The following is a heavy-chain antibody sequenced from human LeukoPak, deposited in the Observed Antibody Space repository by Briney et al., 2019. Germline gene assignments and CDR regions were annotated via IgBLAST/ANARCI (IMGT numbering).Heavy chain of an antibody. Sequence: GGSLRLSCAASGFTFSSYAMHWVRQAPGKGLEYVSAISSNGGSTYYANSVKGRFTISRDNSKNTLYLQMGSLRAEDMAVYYCARGAGSYPPNAFDIWGQGTMVTVSS. V-gene: IGHV3-64*01. D-gene: IGHD1-26*01. CDR2: ISSNGGST. CDR3: ARGAGSYPPNAFDI. CDR1: GFTFSSYA. J-gene: IGHJ3*02.